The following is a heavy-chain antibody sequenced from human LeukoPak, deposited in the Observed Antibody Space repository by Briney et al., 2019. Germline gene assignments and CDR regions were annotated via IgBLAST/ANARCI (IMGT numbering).Heavy chain of an antibody. Sequence: ASVKVSCKASGGTFSTYTFTWVRQSPGQGLEWMGGIIPIFGTANYAQKFQGRVTITADESTSTVYMELSSLRSEDTAVYYCASSKTTVTTRIDYWGQGTLVTVSS. CDR1: GGTFSTYT. J-gene: IGHJ4*02. V-gene: IGHV1-69*13. CDR2: IIPIFGTA. CDR3: ASSKTTVTTRIDY. D-gene: IGHD4-11*01.